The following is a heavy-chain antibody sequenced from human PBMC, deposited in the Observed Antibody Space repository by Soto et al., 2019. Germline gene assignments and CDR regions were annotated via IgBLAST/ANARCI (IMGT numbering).Heavy chain of an antibody. V-gene: IGHV4-4*07. CDR1: GGSISSYY. D-gene: IGHD6-6*01. CDR2: IHTSGST. J-gene: IGHJ6*02. CDR3: ARVRIAARTGAYGMDV. Sequence: SETLSLTCTVSGGSISSYYWSWIRQPAGKGLEWIGRIHTSGSTNYNPSLKSRVTMSVDTSKNQFSLKLSSVTAADTAVYYCARVRIAARTGAYGMDVWGQGTTVTVSS.